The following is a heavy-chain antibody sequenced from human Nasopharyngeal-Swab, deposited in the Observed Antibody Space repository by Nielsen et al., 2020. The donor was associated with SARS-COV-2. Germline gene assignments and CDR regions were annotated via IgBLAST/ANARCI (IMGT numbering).Heavy chain of an antibody. CDR3: AGRGGTAGSDAFDI. Sequence: VRQMPGKGLEWMGRIDPSDSYTNYSPSFQGHVTISADKSISTAYLQWSSLKASDTAMYYCAGRGGTAGSDAFDIWGQGTMVTVSS. D-gene: IGHD6-13*01. CDR2: IDPSDSYT. V-gene: IGHV5-10-1*01. J-gene: IGHJ3*02.